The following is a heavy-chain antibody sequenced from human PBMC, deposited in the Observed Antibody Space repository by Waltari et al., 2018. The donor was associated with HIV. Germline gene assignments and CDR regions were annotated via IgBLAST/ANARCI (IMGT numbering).Heavy chain of an antibody. Sequence: EVQLVESGGGLVQPGGSLRLSCAASGFTFSSYSMNWVRQAPGKGLEWVSYISSSSSTIYYADSVKGRFTISRDNAKNSLYLQMNSLRAEDTAVYYCARDPDYEVPSFDPWGQGTLVTVSS. J-gene: IGHJ5*02. D-gene: IGHD4-17*01. CDR1: GFTFSSYS. CDR2: ISSSSSTI. V-gene: IGHV3-48*01. CDR3: ARDPDYEVPSFDP.